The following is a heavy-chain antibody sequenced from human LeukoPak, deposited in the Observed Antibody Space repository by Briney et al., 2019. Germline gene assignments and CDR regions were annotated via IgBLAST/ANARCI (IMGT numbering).Heavy chain of an antibody. V-gene: IGHV1-2*02. J-gene: IGHJ4*02. D-gene: IGHD5-24*01. CDR1: GYTFTGYY. Sequence: ASVKVSCKASGYTFTGYYMHWVRQAPGQGLEWMGWINPNSGGTNYAQKFQGRVTMTTDASTSTAYMELRSLRSDDTAVYYCARGPSTTWLQSLVDYWGQGTLVTVSS. CDR2: INPNSGGT. CDR3: ARGPSTTWLQSLVDY.